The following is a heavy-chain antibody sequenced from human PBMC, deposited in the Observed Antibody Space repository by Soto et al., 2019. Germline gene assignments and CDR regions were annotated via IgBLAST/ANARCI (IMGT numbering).Heavy chain of an antibody. CDR3: ARDFGSFEGGSYFDY. CDR1: GFPFSSYA. J-gene: IGHJ4*02. V-gene: IGHV3-30-3*01. D-gene: IGHD2-15*01. Sequence: PGGPLRLSCAASGFPFSSYAMPWVRQPPGKGLEWVAVISYDGSNKYYADSVKGRFTISRDNSKNTLYLQMNSLRAEDTAVYYCARDFGSFEGGSYFDYWGQGTLVTVSS. CDR2: ISYDGSNK.